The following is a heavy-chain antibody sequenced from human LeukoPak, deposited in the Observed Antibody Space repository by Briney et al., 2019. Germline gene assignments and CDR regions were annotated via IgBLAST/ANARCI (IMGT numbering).Heavy chain of an antibody. CDR3: ARVSGGWNVHFQH. V-gene: IGHV3-53*01. J-gene: IGHJ1*01. Sequence: GGSLRLSCAASGFTVSSNYMSWVRQAPGKGLEWVSVIYSGGSTYYADSVKGRFTISRDNSKNTLYLQMNSLRAEDTAVYYCARVSGGWNVHFQHWGQGTLVTVSS. CDR1: GFTVSSNY. CDR2: IYSGGST. D-gene: IGHD3-16*01.